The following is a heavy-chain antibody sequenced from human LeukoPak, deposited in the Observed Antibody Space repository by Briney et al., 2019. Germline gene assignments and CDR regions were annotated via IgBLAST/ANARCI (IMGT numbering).Heavy chain of an antibody. J-gene: IGHJ5*02. D-gene: IGHD4-11*01. V-gene: IGHV3-30*02. Sequence: PGGSLRLSCAASGFTFSSYGMHWVRQAPGKGLEWVAFIRYDGSNKYYADSVKGRFTISRDNSKNTLYLQMNSLRAEDTAVYYCARDYLYSHYLGLGFDPWGQGTLVTVSS. CDR1: GFTFSSYG. CDR2: IRYDGSNK. CDR3: ARDYLYSHYLGLGFDP.